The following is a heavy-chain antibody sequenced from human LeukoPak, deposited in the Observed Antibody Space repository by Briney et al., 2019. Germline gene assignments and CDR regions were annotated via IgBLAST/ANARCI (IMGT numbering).Heavy chain of an antibody. CDR3: ARRWSSNWNYFDY. D-gene: IGHD6-13*01. Sequence: SSETLSLTCTVSGGSISSYYWSWIRQPPGKGLEWIGNIYYSGGTTYNPSLKSRVTISIDTYKTQFSLKLSSVTAADTAVYYCARRWSSNWNYFDYWGQGTLVTVSS. CDR2: IYYSGGT. J-gene: IGHJ4*02. V-gene: IGHV4-59*08. CDR1: GGSISSYY.